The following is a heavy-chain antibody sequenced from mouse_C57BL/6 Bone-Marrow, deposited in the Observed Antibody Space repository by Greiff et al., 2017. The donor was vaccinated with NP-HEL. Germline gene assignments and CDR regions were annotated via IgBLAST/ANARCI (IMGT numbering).Heavy chain of an antibody. CDR2: IWSGGST. V-gene: IGHV2-2*01. J-gene: IGHJ3*01. CDR3: ARPLNWDDGWFAY. Sequence: QVQLKESGPGLVQPSQSLSITCTVSGFSLTSYGVHWVRQSPGKGLEWLGVIWSGGSTDYNAAFISSLSISKDNSKSQVFFKMNSLQADDTAIYYCARPLNWDDGWFAYWGQGTLVTVSA. D-gene: IGHD4-1*02. CDR1: GFSLTSYG.